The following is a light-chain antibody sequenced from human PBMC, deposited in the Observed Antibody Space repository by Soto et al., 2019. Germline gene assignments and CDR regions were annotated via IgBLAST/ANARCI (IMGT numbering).Light chain of an antibody. CDR3: SSYTSSSTVV. J-gene: IGLJ2*01. V-gene: IGLV2-14*01. CDR1: SSDVGGYNY. CDR2: EVS. Sequence: QSALTQPASVSGSPGQSITISFTGTSSDVGGYNYVSWYQQHPGKAPKLMIYEVSKRPSGVSNRFSGSKSGNTASLTISGLQAEDEGDYYCSSYTSSSTVVFGGGTKLTVL.